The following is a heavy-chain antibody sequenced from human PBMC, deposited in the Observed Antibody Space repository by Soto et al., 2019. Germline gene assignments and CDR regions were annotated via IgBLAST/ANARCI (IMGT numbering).Heavy chain of an antibody. CDR1: GYSFTSYW. J-gene: IGHJ4*02. CDR3: ARSLYKYSGTTREYYFDY. D-gene: IGHD3-10*01. V-gene: IGHV5-51*01. CDR2: IYPGDSDT. Sequence: GESLKISCKGSGYSFTSYWIGWVRQMPGKGLEWMGIIYPGDSDTRYSPSFQGQVTISADKSISTAYLQWSSLKASDTAMYYCARSLYKYSGTTREYYFDYWGQGTLVTVSS.